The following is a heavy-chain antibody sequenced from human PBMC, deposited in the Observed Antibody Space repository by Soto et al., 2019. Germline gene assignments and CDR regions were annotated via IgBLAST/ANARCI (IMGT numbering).Heavy chain of an antibody. CDR3: ATVGLLGSDLVGCRGYHLVRFDP. CDR2: FDPEDGET. J-gene: IGHJ5*02. Sequence: GASVKVSCKVSGYTLTELSMHWVRQAPGKGLEWMGGFDPEDGETIYAQKFQGRVTMTEDTSTDTAYMELSSLRSEDTAVYYCATVGLLGSDLVGCRGYHLVRFDPWGQGTLVTVSS. V-gene: IGHV1-24*01. D-gene: IGHD6-6*01. CDR1: GYTLTELS.